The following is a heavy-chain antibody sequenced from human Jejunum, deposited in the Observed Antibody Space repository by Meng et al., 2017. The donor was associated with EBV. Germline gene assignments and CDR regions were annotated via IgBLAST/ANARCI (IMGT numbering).Heavy chain of an antibody. CDR1: GFSLSTIGVG. V-gene: IGHV2-5*02. CDR2: IYWDDDQ. J-gene: IGHJ5*01. Sequence: QITLNVSGPTLVQPTQTLTLTCTFAGFSLSTIGVGVSWIRQPPGKALEWLALIYWDDDQRFSPSLRSRLTITKDTSKNQVVLTMTNMDPADTGTYFCAHFYDSSGYTDSWGQGTLVTVSS. CDR3: AHFYDSSGYTDS. D-gene: IGHD3-22*01.